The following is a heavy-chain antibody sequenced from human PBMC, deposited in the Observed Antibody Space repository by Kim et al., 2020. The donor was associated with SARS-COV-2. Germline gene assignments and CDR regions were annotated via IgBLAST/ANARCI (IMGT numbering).Heavy chain of an antibody. CDR3: ARESAYYYAY. CDR1: GFTFSDYY. V-gene: IGHV3-11*01. CDR2: ISSSGDTV. D-gene: IGHD3-22*01. J-gene: IGHJ4*02. Sequence: GGSLRLSCAASGFTFSDYYMNWIRQAPGKGLEWVSYISSSGDTVEYADSMKGRFTISRDNARNSLYLQLNSLRAEDTAIYYCARESAYYYAYWGRGTLVTVSS.